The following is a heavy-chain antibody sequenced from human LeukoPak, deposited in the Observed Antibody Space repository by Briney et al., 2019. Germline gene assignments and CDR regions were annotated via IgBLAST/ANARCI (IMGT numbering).Heavy chain of an antibody. V-gene: IGHV4-59*01. CDR1: GDSIIGYY. Sequence: PSGTLSLTCTVSGDSIIGYYWSWIRQPPGKRLEWIGYIYNTLDTTYNPSLESRVTISLDMSNKQFSLRLSSVTAAYTAVYYCARRRYYDSTGYNPTYYFDYWGQGILVTVSS. CDR3: ARRRYYDSTGYNPTYYFDY. D-gene: IGHD3-22*01. CDR2: IYNTLDT. J-gene: IGHJ4*02.